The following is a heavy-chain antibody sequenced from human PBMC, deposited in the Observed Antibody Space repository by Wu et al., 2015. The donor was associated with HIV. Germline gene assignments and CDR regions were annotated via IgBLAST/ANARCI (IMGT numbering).Heavy chain of an antibody. CDR1: GGTFSSYA. D-gene: IGHD5-18*01. Sequence: QVQLVQSGAEVKKPGSSVKVSCKASGGTFSSYAISWVRQAPGQGLEWMGGIIPIFGTANYAQKFQGRVTITADESTSTAYMELSSLRSEDTAVYYCARGKGGDTAMVKDYYYYMDVWGKGTTVTVSS. CDR2: IIPIFGTA. CDR3: ARGKGGDTAMVKDYYYYMDV. J-gene: IGHJ6*03. V-gene: IGHV1-69*12.